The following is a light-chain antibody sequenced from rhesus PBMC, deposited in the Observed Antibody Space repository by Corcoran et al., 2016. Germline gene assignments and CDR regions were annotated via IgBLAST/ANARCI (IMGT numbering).Light chain of an antibody. CDR1: QSLSNY. CDR2: RAS. Sequence: DIQMTQSPSSLSASVGDRVTITCQASQSLSNYLNWYQQKPGKIPKLLIYRASSLQSGIPSLFSGSGSGTSLTLTISSLQPEYFATYYCQQGYSDPLTFGGGTKVELK. J-gene: IGKJ4*01. CDR3: QQGYSDPLT. V-gene: IGKV1S9*01.